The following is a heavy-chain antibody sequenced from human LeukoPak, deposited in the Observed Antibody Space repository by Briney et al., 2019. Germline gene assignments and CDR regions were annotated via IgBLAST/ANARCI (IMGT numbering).Heavy chain of an antibody. CDR2: INSDGSST. J-gene: IGHJ4*02. V-gene: IGHV3-74*01. D-gene: IGHD2-15*01. CDR3: ARELLGYCSGGSCYTEGCDY. Sequence: PGGSLRLSCAASGFTFSSYWMHWVRQAPGKGLMWVSRINSDGSSTGYADSVKGRFTISRDNAKNTLYLQMNSLRAEDTAVYYCARELLGYCSGGSCYTEGCDYWGQGTLVTVSS. CDR1: GFTFSSYW.